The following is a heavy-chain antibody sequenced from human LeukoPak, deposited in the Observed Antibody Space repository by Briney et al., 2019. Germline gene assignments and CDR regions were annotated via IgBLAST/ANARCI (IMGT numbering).Heavy chain of an antibody. Sequence: GESLKISCKGSGYSFTNYWMAWVRQMPGKGLEWMGIIYPGDSDTRYSPSFQGQVTISADKSISTAYLQWSSLKASDTAMYYCARSSGYSLSYLVDYWGQGTLVTVSS. J-gene: IGHJ4*02. V-gene: IGHV5-51*01. CDR2: IYPGDSDT. CDR1: GYSFTNYW. CDR3: ARSSGYSLSYLVDY. D-gene: IGHD4-23*01.